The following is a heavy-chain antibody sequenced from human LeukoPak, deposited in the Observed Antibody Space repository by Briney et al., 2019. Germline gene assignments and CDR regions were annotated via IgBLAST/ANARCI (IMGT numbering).Heavy chain of an antibody. D-gene: IGHD5-18*01. J-gene: IGHJ4*02. CDR3: ARDVGGYNYGYSLDY. Sequence: NPSETLSLTCTVSGGSISSYYWNWIRQPAGKGLEWIGRIYTSGSTSYNSSLKSRVTMSVDTSKNQFSLKLSSVTAADTAVYYCARDVGGYNYGYSLDYWGQGTLVSVSS. CDR2: IYTSGST. V-gene: IGHV4-4*07. CDR1: GGSISSYY.